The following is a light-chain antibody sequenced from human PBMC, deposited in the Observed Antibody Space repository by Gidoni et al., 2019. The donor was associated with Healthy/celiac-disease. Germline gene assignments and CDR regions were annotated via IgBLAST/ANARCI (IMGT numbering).Light chain of an antibody. J-gene: IGKJ4*01. CDR1: QSVSSN. V-gene: IGKV3-15*01. CDR3: QQYNNWPLT. CDR2: GAS. Sequence: EIVMTQSPATLSVSPGERANLSCRASQSVSSNLAWYQQKPGQAPRLLIDGASTRATGIPARFSGSGSGTDFTLTISSLQSEDLAVYFCQQYNNWPLTFGGGTKVEIK.